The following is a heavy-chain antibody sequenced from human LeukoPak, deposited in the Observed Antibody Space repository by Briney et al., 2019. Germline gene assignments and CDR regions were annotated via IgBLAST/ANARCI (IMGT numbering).Heavy chain of an antibody. CDR1: GFTFSSYA. Sequence: GGSLRLSCAASGFTFSSYAMSWVRQAPGKGLEWVSAISGSGGSTYYADSVKGRFTISRDNSKNTLYLQMNSLRAEDTAVYYCAKDNPGDIVVVPAAIPVWGQGTLVTVSS. V-gene: IGHV3-23*01. CDR2: ISGSGGST. CDR3: AKDNPGDIVVVPAAIPV. J-gene: IGHJ4*02. D-gene: IGHD2-2*02.